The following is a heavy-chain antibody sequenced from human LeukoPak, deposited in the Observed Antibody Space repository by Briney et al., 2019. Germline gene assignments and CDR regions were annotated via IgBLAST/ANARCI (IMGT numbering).Heavy chain of an antibody. D-gene: IGHD5-12*01. CDR1: GFTFSSYA. CDR3: ARGGYSGSFDY. Sequence: GGSLRLSCAASGFTFSSYAMHWVRQAPGKGLGWVAVISYDGSNKYYADSVKGRFTISRDNSKNTLYLQMNSLRAEDTAVYYCARGGYSGSFDYRGQGTLVTVSS. CDR2: ISYDGSNK. V-gene: IGHV3-30-3*01. J-gene: IGHJ4*02.